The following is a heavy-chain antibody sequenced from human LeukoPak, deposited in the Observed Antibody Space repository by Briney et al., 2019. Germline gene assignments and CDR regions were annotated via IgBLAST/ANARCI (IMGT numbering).Heavy chain of an antibody. D-gene: IGHD3-22*01. CDR1: GDSISSYY. V-gene: IGHV4-59*01. Sequence: SETLSLTCIVSGDSISSYYWSWIRQPPGKGLEWIAYIDYSGSTKYNPSLKSRVTITLDTSKNQFSLKLSSVTAADTAVYYCARDRRGYYDSSGYFDYWGQGTLVTVSS. CDR2: IDYSGST. CDR3: ARDRRGYYDSSGYFDY. J-gene: IGHJ4*02.